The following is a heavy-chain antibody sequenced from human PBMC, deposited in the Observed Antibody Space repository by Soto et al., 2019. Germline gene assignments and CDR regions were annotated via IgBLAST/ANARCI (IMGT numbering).Heavy chain of an antibody. D-gene: IGHD6-13*01. CDR1: RFTFSDYY. V-gene: IGHV3-11*06. CDR3: ASHSQGQQLDYFDY. Sequence: PGGSLRLSCAASRFTFSDYYMSWIRQAPGKGLEWVSYISSSSSYTNYADSVKGRFTISRDNAKNSLYLQMNSLRAEDTAVYYCASHSQGQQLDYFDYWGKVTLVTVSS. CDR2: ISSSSSYT. J-gene: IGHJ4*02.